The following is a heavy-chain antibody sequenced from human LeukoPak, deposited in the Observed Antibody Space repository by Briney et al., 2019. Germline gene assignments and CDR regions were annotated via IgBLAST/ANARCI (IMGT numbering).Heavy chain of an antibody. V-gene: IGHV4-4*09. J-gene: IGHJ5*02. D-gene: IGHD6-6*01. Sequence: SETLSLTCTVSGGSISSYYWSWTRQPPGKGLEWIGYIYTNGSTNYNPSLKSRVTISVDTSKNQFSLKLSSVTAADTAVYYCARLRIAARPDWFDPWGQGTLVTVSS. CDR2: IYTNGST. CDR3: ARLRIAARPDWFDP. CDR1: GGSISSYY.